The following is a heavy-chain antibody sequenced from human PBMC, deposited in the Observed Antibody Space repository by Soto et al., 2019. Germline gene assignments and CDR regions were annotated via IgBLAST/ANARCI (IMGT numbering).Heavy chain of an antibody. CDR2: IRYDGTEK. Sequence: GGSLRLSCAASGFIFSSFALHWVRQAPGKGLEWVAVIRYDGTEKYNGDSVKGRFTISRDNSKNTVYLEMTSLKAEDTAVYYCARDFTQVGPLDFWGQGTLVTAPQ. J-gene: IGHJ4*02. D-gene: IGHD1-26*01. CDR1: GFIFSSFA. CDR3: ARDFTQVGPLDF. V-gene: IGHV3-33*01.